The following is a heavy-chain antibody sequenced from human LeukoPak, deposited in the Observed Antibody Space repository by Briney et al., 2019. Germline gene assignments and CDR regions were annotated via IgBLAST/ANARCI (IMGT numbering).Heavy chain of an antibody. CDR1: GFTFKNYA. J-gene: IGHJ3*02. V-gene: IGHV3-30-3*01. CDR2: MSYDGSNK. D-gene: IGHD2-15*01. Sequence: GGSLRLSCVASGFTFKNYAMHWVRQAPGKGLEWVAVMSYDGSNKYYADSVRDRFTISRDNSKNTLYLQMNSLRAEDTAVYYCARGWTQDAFDIWGQGTMVTVSS. CDR3: ARGWTQDAFDI.